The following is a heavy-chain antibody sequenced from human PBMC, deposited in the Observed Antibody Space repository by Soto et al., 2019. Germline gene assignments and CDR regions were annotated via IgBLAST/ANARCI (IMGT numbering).Heavy chain of an antibody. Sequence: ASVKVSCKVSGYTLTELSMHWVRQAPGKGLEWMGGFDPEDGETIYAQKFQGRVTMTEDTSTDTAYMELSSLRSEDTAVYYCATNVHYYGSVYFDYWGQGTLVTVSS. CDR2: FDPEDGET. D-gene: IGHD3-10*01. J-gene: IGHJ4*02. CDR1: GYTLTELS. V-gene: IGHV1-24*01. CDR3: ATNVHYYGSVYFDY.